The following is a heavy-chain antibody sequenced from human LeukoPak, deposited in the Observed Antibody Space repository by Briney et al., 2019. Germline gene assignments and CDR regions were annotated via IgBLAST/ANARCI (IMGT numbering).Heavy chain of an antibody. V-gene: IGHV1-46*01. Sequence: ASVTVSCTASGYTFTSYYMHWVRQAPGQGLEWMGVINPSGGSTSHAQKFQGRVTMTRDTSTSTVYMELSSLRSEDTAVYYCARGSYYYDSSGYYNTPLDYWGQGTLVTVSS. CDR2: INPSGGST. CDR3: ARGSYYYDSSGYYNTPLDY. D-gene: IGHD3-22*01. J-gene: IGHJ4*02. CDR1: GYTFTSYY.